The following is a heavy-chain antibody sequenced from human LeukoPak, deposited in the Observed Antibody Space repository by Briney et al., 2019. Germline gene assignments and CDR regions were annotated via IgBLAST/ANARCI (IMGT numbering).Heavy chain of an antibody. CDR1: GFTFSRYS. J-gene: IGHJ3*02. Sequence: GGSLRLSCAASGFTFSRYSMNWVRQAPGKGLEWVSYVGGISSTITYADSVKGRFTISRDNAKNSLYLQMNSLRDGDTAVYYCARDDAYAFDIWGQGAVVKVSS. CDR3: ARDDAYAFDI. V-gene: IGHV3-48*02. CDR2: VGGISSTI.